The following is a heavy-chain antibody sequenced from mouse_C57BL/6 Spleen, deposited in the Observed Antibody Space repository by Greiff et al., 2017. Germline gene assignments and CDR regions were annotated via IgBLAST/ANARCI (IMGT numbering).Heavy chain of an antibody. V-gene: IGHV1-85*01. D-gene: IGHD1-1*01. Sequence: VQLQQSGPELVKPGASVKLSCKASGYTFTSYDINWVKQRPGQGLEWIGWIYPRDGSTKYNEKFKGKATLTVDTSSSTAYMKLHSLTSEDSAVYFCARWGIHYYGSSYKYFDVWGTGTTVTVSS. J-gene: IGHJ1*03. CDR1: GYTFTSYD. CDR2: IYPRDGST. CDR3: ARWGIHYYGSSYKYFDV.